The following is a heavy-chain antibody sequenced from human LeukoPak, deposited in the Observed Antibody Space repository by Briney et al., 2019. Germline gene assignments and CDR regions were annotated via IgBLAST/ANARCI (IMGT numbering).Heavy chain of an antibody. J-gene: IGHJ4*02. CDR2: VNSDGSGT. CDR1: GFSFSSNW. D-gene: IGHD7-27*01. CDR3: ATSLGPLTDY. V-gene: IGHV3-74*01. Sequence: GGSLRLPCAASGFSFSSNWRHWVRQAPGKGLVWVSRVNSDGSGTSYADSVKGRFTISRDNAKNTLYLQMNSLRAEDTAVYYCATSLGPLTDYWGRGTLVTVSS.